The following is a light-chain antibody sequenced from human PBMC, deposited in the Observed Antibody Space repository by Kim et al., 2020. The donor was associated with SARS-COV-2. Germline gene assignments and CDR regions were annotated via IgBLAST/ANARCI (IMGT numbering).Light chain of an antibody. J-gene: IGLJ3*02. V-gene: IGLV6-57*01. CDR2: EDN. Sequence: NFMLTQPHSVSESPGKTVTISCTRSSGSIASTSVQWYQQRPGSSPTIVIYEDNRRPSGVPDRFSASIDSSSNSASLTISGLKTEDEADYYCQSHDGNRWVFGGGTQLTVL. CDR3: QSHDGNRWV. CDR1: SGSIASTS.